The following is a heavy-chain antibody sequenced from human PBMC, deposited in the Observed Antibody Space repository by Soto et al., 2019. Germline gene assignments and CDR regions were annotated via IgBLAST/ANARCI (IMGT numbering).Heavy chain of an antibody. D-gene: IGHD3-22*01. V-gene: IGHV1-69*13. CDR3: ARVSGSPTYYYDSSGRHDAFDI. J-gene: IGHJ3*02. Sequence: ASVKVSCKASGGTFSSYAISWVRQAPGQGLEWMGGIIPIFGTANYAQKFQGRVTITADESTSTAYMELSSLRSEDTAVYYCARVSGSPTYYYDSSGRHDAFDIWG. CDR2: IIPIFGTA. CDR1: GGTFSSYA.